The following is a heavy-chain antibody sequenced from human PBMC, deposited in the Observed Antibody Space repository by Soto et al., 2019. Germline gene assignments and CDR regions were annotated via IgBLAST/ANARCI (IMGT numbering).Heavy chain of an antibody. D-gene: IGHD2-2*01. Sequence: ASVKVSCKVSGYTLTELSMHWVRQAPGKGLEWMGGFDPEDGETIYAQKFQGRVTMTEDTSTDTAYMELSSLRSEDTAVYYCVTATRYCSSTSCYDAFDIWGQGTMVTVSS. CDR1: GYTLTELS. CDR2: FDPEDGET. J-gene: IGHJ3*02. V-gene: IGHV1-24*01. CDR3: VTATRYCSSTSCYDAFDI.